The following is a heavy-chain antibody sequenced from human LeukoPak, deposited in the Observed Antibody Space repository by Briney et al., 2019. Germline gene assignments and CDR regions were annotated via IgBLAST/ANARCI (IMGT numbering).Heavy chain of an antibody. Sequence: ASVKVSCKASGYTFTSYAMHWVRQAPGQRLEWIGWINAGNGNTKYSQKFQGRVTITRDTSASTAYMELSSLRSEDTAVYYCARADILTGAFDYWGQGTLVTVSS. D-gene: IGHD3-9*01. J-gene: IGHJ4*02. V-gene: IGHV1-3*01. CDR1: GYTFTSYA. CDR2: INAGNGNT. CDR3: ARADILTGAFDY.